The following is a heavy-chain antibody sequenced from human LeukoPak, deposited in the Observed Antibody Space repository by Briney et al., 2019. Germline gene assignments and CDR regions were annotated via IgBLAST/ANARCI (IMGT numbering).Heavy chain of an antibody. CDR1: GGSFSGYY. D-gene: IGHD3-10*01. V-gene: IGHV4-34*01. CDR3: ARENTMVRGVRRWFDP. J-gene: IGHJ5*02. CDR2: INHSGST. Sequence: SETLSLTCAVYGGSFSGYYWSWIRQPPGKGLEWIGEINHSGSTNYNPSLKSRVTISVDTSKNQFSLKLSSVTAADTAVYYCARENTMVRGVRRWFDPWGQGTLVTVSS.